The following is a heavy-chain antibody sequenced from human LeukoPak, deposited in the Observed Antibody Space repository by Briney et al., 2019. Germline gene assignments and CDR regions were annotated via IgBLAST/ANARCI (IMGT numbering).Heavy chain of an antibody. D-gene: IGHD6-13*01. CDR2: IYPGDSDT. CDR3: ARIFRQQLVLDY. V-gene: IGHV5-51*01. CDR1: GYSFTSYW. Sequence: ESLKISCKGSGYSFTSYWIGWVRQLPGKGLERMGIIYPGDSDTRYSPSFQGQVTISADKSISTAYLQWSSLKASDTAMYYCARIFRQQLVLDYWGQGTLVTVSS. J-gene: IGHJ4*02.